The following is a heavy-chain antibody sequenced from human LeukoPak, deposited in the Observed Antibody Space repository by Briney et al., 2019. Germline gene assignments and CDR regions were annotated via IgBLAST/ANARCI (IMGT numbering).Heavy chain of an antibody. Sequence: GGSLRLSCAASGFTFSTYWMSWLSQAPGKGLEWVANRKPDGGEIYYVDSVKGRFTISTDNSKNSLYLQMKSLRAEDATVYYCARDLVVPAAMGYFDYWGQGTLVTVSS. CDR2: RKPDGGEI. D-gene: IGHD2-2*01. CDR1: GFTFSTYW. CDR3: ARDLVVPAAMGYFDY. V-gene: IGHV3-7*03. J-gene: IGHJ4*02.